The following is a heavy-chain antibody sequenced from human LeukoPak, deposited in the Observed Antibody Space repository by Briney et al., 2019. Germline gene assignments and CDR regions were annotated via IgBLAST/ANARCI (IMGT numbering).Heavy chain of an antibody. Sequence: SETLSLTCAVYGGSFSGYYWSWIRKPPGKGLEWIGEINHSGSTNYNPSLKSRVTISVDTSKNQFSLKLSSVTAADTAVYYCARHAHYYGSGSLEVDYWGQGTLVTVSS. D-gene: IGHD3-10*01. V-gene: IGHV4-34*01. J-gene: IGHJ4*02. CDR3: ARHAHYYGSGSLEVDY. CDR2: INHSGST. CDR1: GGSFSGYY.